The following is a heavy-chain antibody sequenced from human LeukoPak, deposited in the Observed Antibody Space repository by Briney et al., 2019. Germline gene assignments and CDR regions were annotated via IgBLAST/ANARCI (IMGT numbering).Heavy chain of an antibody. Sequence: SETLSLTCAVSGGSISSGGYSWSWIRQPPGTGLEWIGYIYHSGSTYYNPSLKSRVTISVDRSKNQFSLKLSSVTAADTAVYYCARENVFWYFDLWGRGTLVTVSS. CDR3: ARENVFWYFDL. J-gene: IGHJ2*01. V-gene: IGHV4-30-2*01. D-gene: IGHD1-1*01. CDR2: IYHSGST. CDR1: GGSISSGGYS.